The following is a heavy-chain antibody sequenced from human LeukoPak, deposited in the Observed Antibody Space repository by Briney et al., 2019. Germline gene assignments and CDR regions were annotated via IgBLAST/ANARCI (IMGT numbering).Heavy chain of an antibody. J-gene: IGHJ6*03. Sequence: GGSLRLSCEGSGFTFSAYNMNWVRQAPGKGLESISYISSSSATILYADSVKGRFTISRDNDKNSLYLQMNSLRPEDTAVYFCARDRHVPGLYYYYMDVWGKGTTVTVSS. CDR3: ARDRHVPGLYYYYMDV. CDR1: GFTFSAYN. V-gene: IGHV3-48*01. D-gene: IGHD6-6*01. CDR2: ISSSSATI.